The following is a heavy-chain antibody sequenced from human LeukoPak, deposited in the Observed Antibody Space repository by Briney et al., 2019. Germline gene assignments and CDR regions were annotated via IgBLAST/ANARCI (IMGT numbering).Heavy chain of an antibody. V-gene: IGHV1-58*01. CDR1: GFTFTSSA. CDR3: ATLPDTAMVPDY. D-gene: IGHD5-18*01. Sequence: SVKVSCKASGFTFTSSAVQWVRQARGQRLEWIGWIVVGSGNTNYAQKFQERVTITRDMSTSTAYMELSSLRSEDTAVYYRATLPDTAMVPDYWGQGTLVTVSS. CDR2: IVVGSGNT. J-gene: IGHJ4*02.